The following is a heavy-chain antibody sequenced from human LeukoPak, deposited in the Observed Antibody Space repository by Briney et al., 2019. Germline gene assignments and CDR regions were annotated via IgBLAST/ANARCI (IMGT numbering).Heavy chain of an antibody. CDR2: IGSSSTYI. J-gene: IGHJ5*02. CDR3: ARDLNSSGYGWFDP. CDR1: GFTFSTYI. D-gene: IGHD6-13*01. V-gene: IGHV3-21*01. Sequence: PGGSLRLSCAASGFTFSTYIMNWVRQAPGKGLEWVSCIGSSSTYIFYADSVKGRFTISRDNAKNSLYLQMNSLRAEDTAVYYCARDLNSSGYGWFDPWGQGTLVTVSS.